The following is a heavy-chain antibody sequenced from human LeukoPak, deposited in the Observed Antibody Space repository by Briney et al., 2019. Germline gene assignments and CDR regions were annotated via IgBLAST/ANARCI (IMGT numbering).Heavy chain of an antibody. J-gene: IGHJ5*02. V-gene: IGHV4-39*01. D-gene: IGHD2-2*01. CDR2: IYYSGNT. CDR1: GGSISSSGYY. Sequence: PSETLSLTCTVSGGSISSSGYYCGWIRQPPGKGLEWIGSIYYSGNTYYNPSLKSRVTISVDTSKYQFSLKVSSVTASDTAVYFCARHRRYCSSTTCYLTWFDPWGQGTLVTVSS. CDR3: ARHRRYCSSTTCYLTWFDP.